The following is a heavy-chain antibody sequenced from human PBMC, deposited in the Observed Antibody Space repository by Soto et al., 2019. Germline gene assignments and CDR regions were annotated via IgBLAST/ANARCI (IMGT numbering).Heavy chain of an antibody. J-gene: IGHJ6*02. Sequence: SETLSLTCTVSGDSISSYYWSWIRQPPGKGLEWIGYIYYSGSAYYNPSLKSRVTISVDTSKNQFSLKLSSVTAADTAVYYCARARGGYYYYAMDVWGQGTTVTVSS. CDR2: IYYSGSA. D-gene: IGHD3-3*01. V-gene: IGHV4-59*01. CDR1: GDSISSYY. CDR3: ARARGGYYYYAMDV.